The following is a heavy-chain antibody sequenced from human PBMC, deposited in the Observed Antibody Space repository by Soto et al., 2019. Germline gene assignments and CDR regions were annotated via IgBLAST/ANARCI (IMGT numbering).Heavy chain of an antibody. D-gene: IGHD3-22*01. CDR1: GYRFTSYW. Sequence: GESLKISCQGSGYRFTSYWITWVRQMPGKGLEWVGTVDPSDSHINYSPSFQGLVTISTDTSINTAYLQWNSLKASDTAMYYCARQIYDSDTGPNFQYYFDSWGQGTPVTVSS. CDR3: ARQIYDSDTGPNFQYYFDS. V-gene: IGHV5-10-1*01. J-gene: IGHJ4*02. CDR2: VDPSDSHI.